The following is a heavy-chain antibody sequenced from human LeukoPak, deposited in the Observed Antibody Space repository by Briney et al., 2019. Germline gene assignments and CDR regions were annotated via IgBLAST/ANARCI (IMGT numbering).Heavy chain of an antibody. D-gene: IGHD6-13*01. CDR3: ARTKTSRRYETTVGWFDP. CDR1: GFTFEDYG. V-gene: IGHV3-20*04. J-gene: IGHJ5*02. CDR2: INWNGGGK. Sequence: RPGGSLRLSCVASGFTFEDYGMSRVRQVPGKGLEWVSVINWNGGGKRYAESMKGRFTISRDNVRNTLYLQMNSLRVEDTAFYYCARTKTSRRYETTVGWFDPWGQGTLVIVSS.